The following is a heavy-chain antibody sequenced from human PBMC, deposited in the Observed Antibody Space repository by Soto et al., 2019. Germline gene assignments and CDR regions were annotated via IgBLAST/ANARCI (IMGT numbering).Heavy chain of an antibody. V-gene: IGHV6-1*01. CDR3: AKGDNLGPKTGYAFDP. D-gene: IGHD5-12*01. CDR2: TYFRSKWYN. Sequence: SQTLSLTCAISGDSVSSNTASWNWIRQSPSRGLEWLGRTYFRSKWYNDYAVSVKSRIIINPDTSNDQFSLQLNSVTPEDTAVYFCAKGDNLGPKTGYAFDPWGQGIMVTVSS. CDR1: GDSVSSNTAS. J-gene: IGHJ5*02.